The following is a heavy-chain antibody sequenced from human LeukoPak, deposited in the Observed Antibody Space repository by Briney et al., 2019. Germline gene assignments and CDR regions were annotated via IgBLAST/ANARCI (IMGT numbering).Heavy chain of an antibody. CDR2: INGAGHGI. V-gene: IGHV3-23*01. Sequence: PGGSLRLSCAAAGFTFNTHGLGWVRQAPGKGLEWLSGINGAGHGIYYADSVKGRFTISRDTSLNTLYLQMNNLRAEDTAVYFCAKRGVVIRGILVIGYHQEAYHYDFWGQGVLVTVSS. J-gene: IGHJ4*02. D-gene: IGHD3-10*01. CDR1: GFTFNTHG. CDR3: AKRGVVIRGILVIGYHQEAYHYDF.